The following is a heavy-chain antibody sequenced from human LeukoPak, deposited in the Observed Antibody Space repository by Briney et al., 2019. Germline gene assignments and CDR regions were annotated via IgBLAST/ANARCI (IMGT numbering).Heavy chain of an antibody. Sequence: SVKVSCKASGGTLSSYAISWVRQAPGQGLEWMGRIIPIFGTANYAQKFQGRVTITTDESTSTAYMELSSLRSEDTALYYCARAPYDYVWGSYRNFDYWGQGTLVTVSS. CDR3: ARAPYDYVWGSYRNFDY. CDR1: GGTLSSYA. V-gene: IGHV1-69*05. CDR2: IIPIFGTA. D-gene: IGHD3-16*02. J-gene: IGHJ4*02.